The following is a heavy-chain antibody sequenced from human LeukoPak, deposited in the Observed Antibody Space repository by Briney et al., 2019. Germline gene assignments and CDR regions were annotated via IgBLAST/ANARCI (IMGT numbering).Heavy chain of an antibody. Sequence: ASVKVSCKAFGYTFSTYYMHWVRQAPGQGLEWMGVINPSGGRTTYAQKFQGRVTMTSDTSTSTVYMELSSLRSDDTAVYYCARDSEQWLFQGHRYYYYGMDVWGQGTTVTVSS. V-gene: IGHV1-46*01. D-gene: IGHD6-19*01. CDR1: GYTFSTYY. CDR2: INPSGGRT. CDR3: ARDSEQWLFQGHRYYYYGMDV. J-gene: IGHJ6*02.